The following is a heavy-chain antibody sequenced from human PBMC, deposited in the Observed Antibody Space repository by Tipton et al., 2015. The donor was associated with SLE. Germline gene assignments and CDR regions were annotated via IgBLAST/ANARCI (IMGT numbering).Heavy chain of an antibody. D-gene: IGHD1-14*01. Sequence: SLRLSCAGSGFTFSDYYMSWVRQAPGKGLEWVSYISSGSSSRNYADSVKGRFTTSRDNAKNSLYVQMNSLRADDTAVYYCARENPLGGMDVWGQGTTVTVSS. CDR1: GFTFSDYY. V-gene: IGHV3-11*05. CDR2: ISSGSSSR. CDR3: ARENPLGGMDV. J-gene: IGHJ6*02.